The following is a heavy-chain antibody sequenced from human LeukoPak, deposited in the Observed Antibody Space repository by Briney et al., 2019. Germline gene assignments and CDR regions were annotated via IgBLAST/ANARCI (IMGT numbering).Heavy chain of an antibody. Sequence: PGGSLRLSCAASGFTVSGNYMSWVRQAPGKGLEWVSVIYSGGSTYYADSVKGRSTISRDNSKNTLYLQMNSLRAEDTAVYYCARAVRDDFWSKGYFDYWGQGTLVTVSS. CDR3: ARAVRDDFWSKGYFDY. J-gene: IGHJ4*02. D-gene: IGHD3-3*01. CDR1: GFTVSGNY. V-gene: IGHV3-53*01. CDR2: IYSGGST.